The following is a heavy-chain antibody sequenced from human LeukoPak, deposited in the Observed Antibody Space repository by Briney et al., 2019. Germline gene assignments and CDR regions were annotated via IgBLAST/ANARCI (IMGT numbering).Heavy chain of an antibody. V-gene: IGHV4-30-4*08. Sequence: PSGTLSLTCTVPGGSISSGDYYWSWIRQPPGKGLEWIGYIYYIGSTYYNPSLKSRVTISVDTSKNQFSLKLSSVTAADTAVYYCARAYDFWSGYYPYFDYWGQGTLVTVSS. J-gene: IGHJ4*02. CDR2: IYYIGST. CDR1: GGSISSGDYY. D-gene: IGHD3-3*01. CDR3: ARAYDFWSGYYPYFDY.